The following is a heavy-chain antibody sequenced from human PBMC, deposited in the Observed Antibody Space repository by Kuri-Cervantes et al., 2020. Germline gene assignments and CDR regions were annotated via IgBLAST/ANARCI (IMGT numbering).Heavy chain of an antibody. CDR3: ARTVAVAGVFLGGWFDP. V-gene: IGHV3-20*01. CDR1: GFTFDDYG. J-gene: IGHJ5*02. Sequence: GGSLRLSCAASGFTFDDYGMSWVRQAPGKGLEWVSGLNWNGGSTCYADSVKGRFTISRDNTKNSPYLQMNSLRAEDTALYHCARTVAVAGVFLGGWFDPWGQGTLVTVSS. D-gene: IGHD6-19*01. CDR2: LNWNGGST.